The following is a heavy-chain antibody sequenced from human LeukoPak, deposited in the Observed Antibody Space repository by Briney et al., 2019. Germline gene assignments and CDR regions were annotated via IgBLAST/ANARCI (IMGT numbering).Heavy chain of an antibody. CDR1: GGSISSGSYY. J-gene: IGHJ5*02. Sequence: PSETLSLTCTVSGGSISSGSYYWSWIRQPAGKGLEWIGRIYTSGSTNYNPSLKSRVTISVDRSKNQFSLKLSSVTAADTAVYYCARGVGDILTGYSYNWFDPWGQGTLVTVSS. CDR3: ARGVGDILTGYSYNWFDP. V-gene: IGHV4-61*02. D-gene: IGHD3-9*01. CDR2: IYTSGST.